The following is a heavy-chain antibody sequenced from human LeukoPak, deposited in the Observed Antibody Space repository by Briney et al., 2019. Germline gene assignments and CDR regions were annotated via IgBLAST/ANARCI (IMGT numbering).Heavy chain of an antibody. Sequence: GGSLRLSCAASGFTFSSYAMHWVRQAPGKGLEWVANIKQDGSEKYYVDSMKGRFTISRDNANNSLYLQMNSLRAEDTAVYYCARLRVTGQYDYFYHGMDVRGQGTTVTVSS. V-gene: IGHV3-7*01. J-gene: IGHJ6*02. CDR3: ARLRVTGQYDYFYHGMDV. D-gene: IGHD2-21*02. CDR1: GFTFSSYA. CDR2: IKQDGSEK.